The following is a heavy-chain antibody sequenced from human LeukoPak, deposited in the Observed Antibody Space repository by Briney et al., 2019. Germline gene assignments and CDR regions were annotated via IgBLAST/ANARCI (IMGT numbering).Heavy chain of an antibody. V-gene: IGHV3-30-3*01. CDR1: GFTFSSCA. CDR2: ISYDGSNK. D-gene: IGHD1-26*01. Sequence: GRSLRLSCAASGFTFSSCAMHWVRQAPGKGLEWVAVISYDGSNKYYADSVKGRFTISRDNSKNTLYLQMNSLRAEDTAVYYCARSDFSGASGSYDYWGQGTLVTVSS. CDR3: ARSDFSGASGSYDY. J-gene: IGHJ4*02.